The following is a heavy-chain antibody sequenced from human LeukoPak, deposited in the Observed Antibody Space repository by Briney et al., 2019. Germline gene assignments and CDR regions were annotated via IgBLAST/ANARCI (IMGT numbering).Heavy chain of an antibody. J-gene: IGHJ4*02. CDR2: IYYSGST. Sequence: SETLSLTCTVSGGSISSYYWNWIRQPPGKGLEWIGYIYYSGSTNYNPSLKSRVTISVDTSKNQFSLKLSSVTAADTAVYYCARGAVAGTDFDYWGQGTLVTVSS. D-gene: IGHD6-19*01. CDR3: ARGAVAGTDFDY. CDR1: GGSISSYY. V-gene: IGHV4-59*01.